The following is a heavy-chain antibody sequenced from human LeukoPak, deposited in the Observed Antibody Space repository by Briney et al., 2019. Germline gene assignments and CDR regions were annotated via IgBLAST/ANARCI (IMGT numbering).Heavy chain of an antibody. D-gene: IGHD3-9*01. CDR3: AREYYDILTGYDAFDI. CDR1: GFTFSTYG. V-gene: IGHV3-48*04. Sequence: GGSLRLSCAASGFTFSTYGMSWVRQAPGKGLEWVSYISSSGSTIYYADSVKGRFTISRDNAKNSLYLQMNSLRAEDTAVYYCAREYYDILTGYDAFDIWGQGTMVTVSS. CDR2: ISSSGSTI. J-gene: IGHJ3*02.